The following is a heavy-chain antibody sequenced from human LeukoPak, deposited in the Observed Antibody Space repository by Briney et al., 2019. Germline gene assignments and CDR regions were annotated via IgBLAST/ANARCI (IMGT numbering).Heavy chain of an antibody. Sequence: GESLKISCKGSGYTFASYCIGWVRQMPGKGLEWMGIIYPGDSDTRYSPPFQGQVTISADKSISTAYLQWSSLKASDTAMYYCARQLGTSSNYYYYYMDIWGTGTTVTVSS. CDR2: IYPGDSDT. D-gene: IGHD6-6*01. V-gene: IGHV5-51*01. CDR3: ARQLGTSSNYYYYYMDI. CDR1: GYTFASYC. J-gene: IGHJ6*03.